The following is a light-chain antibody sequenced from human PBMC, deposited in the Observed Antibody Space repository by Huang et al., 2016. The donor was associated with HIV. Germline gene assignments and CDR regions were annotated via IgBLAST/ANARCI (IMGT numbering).Light chain of an antibody. V-gene: IGKV1-39*01. CDR2: ATS. J-gene: IGKJ2*01. Sequence: DIQMTQSPPSLSACLGDRVTITCRASQSITTYLNWYRHKPGEAPELLIHATSTLQNGVPSRFSGGGSGTDFTLTITNLQPEDVASYYCQQSYNLPYTFGRGTKVDIK. CDR1: QSITTY. CDR3: QQSYNLPYT.